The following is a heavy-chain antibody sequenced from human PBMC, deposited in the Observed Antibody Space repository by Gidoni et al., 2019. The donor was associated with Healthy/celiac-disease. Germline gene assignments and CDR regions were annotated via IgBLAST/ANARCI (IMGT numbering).Heavy chain of an antibody. V-gene: IGHV4-59*01. CDR1: GGSISSYY. D-gene: IGHD6-19*01. J-gene: IGHJ4*02. CDR3: ARDGDIAVAGTSELFFGY. Sequence: QVQLQESGPGLVKPSATLSLTCTVSGGSISSYYWSWIRQPPGKGLEWIGYIYYSGSTNYNPSLKSRVTISVDTSKNQFSLKLSSVTAADTAVYYCARDGDIAVAGTSELFFGYWGQGTLVTVSS. CDR2: IYYSGST.